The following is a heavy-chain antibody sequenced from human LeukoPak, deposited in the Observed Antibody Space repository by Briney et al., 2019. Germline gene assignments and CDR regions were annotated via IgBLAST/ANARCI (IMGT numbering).Heavy chain of an antibody. CDR2: IIPIFATA. J-gene: IGHJ5*02. CDR1: GGTFSNYA. Sequence: ASVTVSCKASGGTFSNYAISWVRQAPGQGLEWMGGIIPIFATANYAQNFQGRLTITADESTSTVYMELSSLRSEDTALYYCARTAYCSGPRCHSRGFDPWGQGTAVTVSS. CDR3: ARTAYCSGPRCHSRGFDP. D-gene: IGHD2-15*01. V-gene: IGHV1-69*13.